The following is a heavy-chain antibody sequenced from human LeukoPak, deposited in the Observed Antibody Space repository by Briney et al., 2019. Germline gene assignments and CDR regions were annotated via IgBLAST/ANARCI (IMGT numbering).Heavy chain of an antibody. Sequence: GGSLRLSCAASGFTFSSYAMSWVRQPPGKGLEWVSVISGSGGSTNYADSVKGRFTISRDNSKNTLYLQMNSLRAEDTAVYYCANIAVNKNYSFDYWGQGTLVTVSS. D-gene: IGHD6-19*01. CDR3: ANIAVNKNYSFDY. CDR1: GFTFSSYA. J-gene: IGHJ4*02. V-gene: IGHV3-23*01. CDR2: ISGSGGST.